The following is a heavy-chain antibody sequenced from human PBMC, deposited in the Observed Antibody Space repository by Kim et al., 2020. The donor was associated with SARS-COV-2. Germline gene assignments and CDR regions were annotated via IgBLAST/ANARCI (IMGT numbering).Heavy chain of an antibody. CDR3: AREQWLYAFDI. Sequence: TRYSPSFQRPVTIAADQSISTAYLQWSSLKASDTAMYYCAREQWLYAFDIWGQGTMVTVSS. J-gene: IGHJ3*02. V-gene: IGHV5-51*01. D-gene: IGHD6-19*01. CDR2: T.